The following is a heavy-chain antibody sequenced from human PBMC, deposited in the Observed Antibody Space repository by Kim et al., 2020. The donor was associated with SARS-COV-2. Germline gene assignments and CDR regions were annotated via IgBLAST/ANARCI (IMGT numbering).Heavy chain of an antibody. CDR2: INSDGSIT. J-gene: IGHJ1*01. D-gene: IGHD3-22*01. CDR3: ARDVVYCVSNCYSD. V-gene: IGHV3-74*01. Sequence: GGSLRLSCAASGFTFSKFWMHWVRQVPGKGLVWVARINSDGSITNYADSVKGRFTISRDNAKNTLYLQMNSLRAEDAAVYYCARDVVYCVSNCYSDWGQG. CDR1: GFTFSKFW.